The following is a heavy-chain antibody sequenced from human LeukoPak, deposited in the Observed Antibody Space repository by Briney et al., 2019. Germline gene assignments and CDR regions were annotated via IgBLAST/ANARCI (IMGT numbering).Heavy chain of an antibody. CDR3: AKIPRTYCSGGSCYPDY. CDR1: GFTFSSYA. J-gene: IGHJ4*02. D-gene: IGHD2-15*01. CDR2: ISGSGGST. V-gene: IGHV3-23*01. Sequence: GGSLRLSCAASGFTFSSYAMSWVRQAPGRGLEWVSAISGSGGSTYCADSVKGRFTISRDNSKNTLYLQMNSLRAEDTGVYYCAKIPRTYCSGGSCYPDYWGQGTLVTVSS.